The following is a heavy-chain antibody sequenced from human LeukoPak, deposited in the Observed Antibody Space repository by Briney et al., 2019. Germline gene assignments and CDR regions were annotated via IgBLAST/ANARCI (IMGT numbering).Heavy chain of an antibody. CDR1: GGSISSYY. CDR2: LSYSGSP. V-gene: IGHV4-59*01. J-gene: IGHJ3*02. D-gene: IGHD3-22*01. Sequence: SETLSLTCTVSGGSISSYYWSWIRQPPGRGLEWIGYLSYSGSPNYNPSLRSRVTISLDTSKNQFSLKLSSVTAADTAVYYCARRERYYYDSSGRNAFDIWGQGTMVTVSS. CDR3: ARRERYYYDSSGRNAFDI.